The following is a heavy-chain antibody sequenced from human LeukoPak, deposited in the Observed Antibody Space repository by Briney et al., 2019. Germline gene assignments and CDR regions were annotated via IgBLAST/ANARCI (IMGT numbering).Heavy chain of an antibody. CDR3: ARGLRLRRVPAARGDYYFDY. CDR1: GYTFTIYD. D-gene: IGHD2-2*01. V-gene: IGHV1-8*01. Sequence: ASVNVSCKASGYTFTIYDINWVRQATGQGLEWMGWMNPNSGNTGYAQKFQGRVTMTRYTSISTAYMELSSLRSEDTAVYYCARGLRLRRVPAARGDYYFDYWGQGTLVTVSS. CDR2: MNPNSGNT. J-gene: IGHJ4*02.